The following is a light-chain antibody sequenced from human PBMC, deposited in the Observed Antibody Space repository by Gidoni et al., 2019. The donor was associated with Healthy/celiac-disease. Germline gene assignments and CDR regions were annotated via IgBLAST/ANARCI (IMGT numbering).Light chain of an antibody. CDR2: KAS. J-gene: IGKJ1*01. CDR3: QQYNSYPWT. Sequence: DIQMTQSPSTLSASVGDRVTITCRASQSISSWLAWYQQKPGKAPKLLIYKASSLESGVPSRFSGSGSGTEFTLTISSLQPDEFATYYCQQYNSYPWTVXQGTKVEIK. CDR1: QSISSW. V-gene: IGKV1-5*03.